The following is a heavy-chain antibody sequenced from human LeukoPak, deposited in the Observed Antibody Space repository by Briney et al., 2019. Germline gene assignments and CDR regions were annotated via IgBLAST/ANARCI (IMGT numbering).Heavy chain of an antibody. CDR3: GHGGNRGGYSGN. CDR2: IYSSGST. V-gene: IGHV4-4*07. Sequence: SETLSLTCTVSRGSISNHYWSWIRQPAGKALEWIGRIYSSGSTDYNPSLKSRVTMSVDTSKSQFSLNLSSVTAADTAVNYCGHGGNRGGYSGNWGQEPWSPSPQ. D-gene: IGHD2-15*01. CDR1: RGSISNHY. J-gene: IGHJ4*02.